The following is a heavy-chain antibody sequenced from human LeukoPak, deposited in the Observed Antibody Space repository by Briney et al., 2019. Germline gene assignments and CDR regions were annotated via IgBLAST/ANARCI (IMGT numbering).Heavy chain of an antibody. V-gene: IGHV3-11*04. Sequence: TGGSLRLSCVGSGFTFGEYYMSWIRQAPGKGLGWVSYISESGTYPYYGASVRGRFTISRDNAKNSLYLQMNNLRVEDTALYFCARFASTITDAFDIWGQGTMVTVFS. CDR1: GFTFGEYY. CDR2: ISESGTYP. CDR3: ARFASTITDAFDI. D-gene: IGHD5/OR15-5a*01. J-gene: IGHJ3*02.